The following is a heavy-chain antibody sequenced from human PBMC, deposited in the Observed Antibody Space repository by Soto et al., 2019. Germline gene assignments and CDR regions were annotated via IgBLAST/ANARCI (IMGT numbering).Heavy chain of an antibody. J-gene: IGHJ3*02. CDR2: MNPNSGNT. D-gene: IGHD6-13*01. Sequence: QVQLVQSGAEVKKPGASVKVSCKASGYTFTSYDINWVRQATGQGLEWMGWMNPNSGNTGYAQKFQGRVTMTRNTSISTAYMELSSLRSEDTAVYYCARHIAAAGNDAFDIWGQGTMXTXXS. CDR3: ARHIAAAGNDAFDI. CDR1: GYTFTSYD. V-gene: IGHV1-8*01.